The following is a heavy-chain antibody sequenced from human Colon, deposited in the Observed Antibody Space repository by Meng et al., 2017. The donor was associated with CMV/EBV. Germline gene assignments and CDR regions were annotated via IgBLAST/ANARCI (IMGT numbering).Heavy chain of an antibody. CDR3: ARGQRGFTQGLKLDS. J-gene: IGHJ4*02. Sequence: LGASGGGLVKPGGSLRLSCGVSGFTFSRYDMSWVRQAPGKGLEWVSSIGSSSSYMYYSDSVKGRFTISRDNAKNSLYLQINSLRAEDTAVYYCARGQRGFTQGLKLDSWGQGTLVTVSS. V-gene: IGHV3-21*02. CDR1: GFTFSRYD. CDR2: IGSSSSYM. D-gene: IGHD1-26*01.